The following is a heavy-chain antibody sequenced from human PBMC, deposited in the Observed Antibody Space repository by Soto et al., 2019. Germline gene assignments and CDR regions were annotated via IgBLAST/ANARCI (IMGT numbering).Heavy chain of an antibody. V-gene: IGHV1-8*01. CDR2: MNPNSGNT. CDR3: ARAFYNYDSSGYDFDY. J-gene: IGHJ4*02. CDR1: GYTFTSYD. Sequence: ASVKVSCKASGYTFTSYDINWVRQATGQGLEWMGWMNPNSGNTGYAQKFRGRVTMTRNTSISTAYMELSSLRSEDTAVYYCARAFYNYDSSGYDFDYWGQGTLVTVSS. D-gene: IGHD3-22*01.